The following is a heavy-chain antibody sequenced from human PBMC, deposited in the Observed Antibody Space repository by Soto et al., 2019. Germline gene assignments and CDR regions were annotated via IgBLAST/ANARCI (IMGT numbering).Heavy chain of an antibody. D-gene: IGHD6-13*01. J-gene: IGHJ5*02. CDR1: GFTFSSHA. V-gene: IGHV3-23*01. CDR3: AKVSSSWYAGFFDP. CDR2: LSDSGISI. Sequence: EVQLLESGGGLVQPGGSLRLSCTASGFTFSSHAMTWVRQAPGKGLEWVSVLSDSGISIYYADSVKGRLTISRDNSENTLHLQIHTLRAEDTAVYYCAKVSSSWYAGFFDPWGQGTLVTVSS.